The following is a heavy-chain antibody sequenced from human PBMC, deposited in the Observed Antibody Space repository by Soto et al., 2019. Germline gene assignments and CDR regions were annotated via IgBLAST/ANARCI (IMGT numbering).Heavy chain of an antibody. CDR2: IWYDGSNK. J-gene: IGHJ6*02. CDR3: ARDRDILTGYFYYYYGMDV. V-gene: IGHV3-33*01. Sequence: GGSLRLSCAASGFTFSSYGMHWVRQAPGKGLEWVAVIWYDGSNKYYADSVKGRFTISRDNSKNTLYLQMNSLRAEDTAVYYCARDRDILTGYFYYYYGMDVWGQGTTVTVSS. D-gene: IGHD3-9*01. CDR1: GFTFSSYG.